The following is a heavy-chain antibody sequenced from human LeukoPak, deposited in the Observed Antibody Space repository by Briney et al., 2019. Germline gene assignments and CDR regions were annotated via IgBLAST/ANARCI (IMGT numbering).Heavy chain of an antibody. Sequence: PSETLSLTCDVSSYSITSGYYWGWIRQPPGKGLEWIGSIYHSGSTYYNPSLKSRVTISVDTSKNQFSLKLSSVTAADTAVYYCARQGTTPWFDPWGQGTLVTVSS. CDR1: SYSITSGYY. V-gene: IGHV4-38-2*01. D-gene: IGHD1-1*01. J-gene: IGHJ5*02. CDR2: IYHSGST. CDR3: ARQGTTPWFDP.